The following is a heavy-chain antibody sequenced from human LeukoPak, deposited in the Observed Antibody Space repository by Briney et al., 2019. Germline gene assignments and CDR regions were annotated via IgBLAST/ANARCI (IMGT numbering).Heavy chain of an antibody. J-gene: IGHJ4*02. Sequence: GGSLRLSCAASGFTFGGYWMSWVRQAPGKGLEWVANINKDGSERYNVDSVKGRFTISRDNANKSLYLQMNSLRAEDTSVYYCARESKGRSKIDYWGQGTLVTVSS. D-gene: IGHD4-17*01. V-gene: IGHV3-7*01. CDR3: ARESKGRSKIDY. CDR1: GFTFGGYW. CDR2: INKDGSER.